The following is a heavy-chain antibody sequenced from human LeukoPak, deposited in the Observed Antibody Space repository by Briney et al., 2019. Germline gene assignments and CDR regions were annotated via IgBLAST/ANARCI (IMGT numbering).Heavy chain of an antibody. CDR1: GYTFTDYY. CDR2: INPNSGGT. CDR3: ARDYPGMITGVEKYFFDY. Sequence: ASVKVSCKASGYTFTDYYIHWVRQAPGQGLEWMGWINPNSGGTNYAQKFQGRVTMTRDTSISTAYMGLSGLRSDDTAVYYCARDYPGMITGVEKYFFDYWGQGTLVTVSS. J-gene: IGHJ4*02. D-gene: IGHD7-27*01. V-gene: IGHV1-2*02.